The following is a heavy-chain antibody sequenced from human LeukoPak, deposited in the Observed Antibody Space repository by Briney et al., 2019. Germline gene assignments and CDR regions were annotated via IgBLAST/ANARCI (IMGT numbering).Heavy chain of an antibody. CDR1: GFTFSSYA. V-gene: IGHV3-23*01. CDR3: ATSPIFGVIAHAFDI. CDR2: ISGSGGST. D-gene: IGHD3-3*02. Sequence: PGGSLRLSCAASGFTFSSYAMSWVRQAPGKGLEWVSAISGSGGSTYYADSVKGRFTISRDNSKNTLYLQMNSLRAEDTAVYYCATSPIFGVIAHAFDIWGQGTMVTVSS. J-gene: IGHJ3*02.